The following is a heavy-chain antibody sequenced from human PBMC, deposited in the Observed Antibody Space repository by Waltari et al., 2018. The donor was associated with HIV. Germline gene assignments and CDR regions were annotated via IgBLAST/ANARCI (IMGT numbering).Heavy chain of an antibody. CDR3: ATALYSSSSAGSIDY. CDR1: GHTLPRSY. CDR2: INPNSGGT. D-gene: IGHD6-6*01. Sequence: QAQLVQSAAEVKKPGVSVTVPRKASGHTLPRSYLPWVLQYPGQGLEWMGWINPNSGGTNYAQKFQGRVTMTRDTSISTAYMELSRLRSDDTAVYYCATALYSSSSAGSIDYWGQGTLVTVSS. V-gene: IGHV1-2*02. J-gene: IGHJ4*02.